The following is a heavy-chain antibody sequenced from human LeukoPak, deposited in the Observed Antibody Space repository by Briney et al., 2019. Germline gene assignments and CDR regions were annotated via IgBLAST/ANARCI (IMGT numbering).Heavy chain of an antibody. J-gene: IGHJ4*02. CDR2: IYYSGST. D-gene: IGHD3-9*01. CDR3: ARRRTGYLSYYFDS. Sequence: SETLSLTCTVSGGSISSYYWSWIRQPPGKGLEWIGYIYYSGSTNYNPSLKSRVTISVDTSKNQFSLKLFSVTAADTAVYYCARRRTGYLSYYFDSWGQGVLVTVSS. CDR1: GGSISSYY. V-gene: IGHV4-59*12.